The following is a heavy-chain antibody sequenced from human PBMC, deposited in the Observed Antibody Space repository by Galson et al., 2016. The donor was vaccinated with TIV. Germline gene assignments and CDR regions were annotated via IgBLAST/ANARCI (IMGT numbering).Heavy chain of an antibody. Sequence: SLRLSCAASGLSVNINYMTWVRQAPGKGLEWVSLISDGGKTSYPDSVRGRFTISRDNSKNTLYLQMNSPRVEDTAVYYCARDRIVDAYYYHYYYGMDVWGQGTAVTVSS. CDR3: ARDRIVDAYYYHYYYGMDV. CDR1: GLSVNINY. CDR2: ISDGGKT. D-gene: IGHD1-26*01. J-gene: IGHJ6*02. V-gene: IGHV3-66*02.